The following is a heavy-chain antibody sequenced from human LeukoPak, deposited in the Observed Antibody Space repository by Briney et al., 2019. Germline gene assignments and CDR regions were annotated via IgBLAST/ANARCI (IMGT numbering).Heavy chain of an antibody. CDR1: GFALKSYS. V-gene: IGHV3-21*04. J-gene: IGHJ4*02. D-gene: IGHD1-26*01. CDR2: ISSTSAYI. CDR3: AKGEGSFDY. Sequence: GGSLRLSCAGSGFALKSYSLSWVRQAPGKGLEWVSSISSTSAYIYYADSVKGRFTISRDNSKNTPYLQMNSLRAEDTAVYYCAKGEGSFDYWGQGTLVTVSS.